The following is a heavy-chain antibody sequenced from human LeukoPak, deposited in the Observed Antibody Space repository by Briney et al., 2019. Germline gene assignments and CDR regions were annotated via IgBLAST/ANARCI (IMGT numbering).Heavy chain of an antibody. CDR2: IKTKTDGKTT. V-gene: IGHV3-15*01. Sequence: NPGGSLRLSCEASGFTFTDAWMSWVRQAPGKGLEWVGRIKTKTDGKTTDYAAAVTGRFTISRDDSKNTVYLQMNSLTSDDTGVYYCTTARVGYWGQGTLVTVSS. CDR3: TTARVGY. CDR1: GFTFTDAW. J-gene: IGHJ4*02.